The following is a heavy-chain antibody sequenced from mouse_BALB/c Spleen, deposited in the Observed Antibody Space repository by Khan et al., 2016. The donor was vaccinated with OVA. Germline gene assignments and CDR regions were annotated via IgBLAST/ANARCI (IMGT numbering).Heavy chain of an antibody. V-gene: IGHV3-2*02. CDR2: ISYSGST. CDR1: GYSITSDYA. Sequence: EVKLLESGPGLVKPSQSLSLTCTVTGYSITSDYAWNWIRQFPGNKLEWMGYISYSGSTSYNPSLKSRISITRDTSKNQFFLQLNSVTTEDTATYYCARRAYYSHWYFDVWGAGTTVTGSS. J-gene: IGHJ1*01. CDR3: ARRAYYSHWYFDV. D-gene: IGHD2-12*01.